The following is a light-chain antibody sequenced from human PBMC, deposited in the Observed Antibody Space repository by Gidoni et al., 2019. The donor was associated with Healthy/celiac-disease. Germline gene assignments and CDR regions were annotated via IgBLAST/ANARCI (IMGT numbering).Light chain of an antibody. J-gene: IGKJ3*01. Sequence: DIQMTHSPSSLSASVGDRVTITCRASQSISSYFNWYQQKPGKAPKLLIYAASSLQSGVPSRFSGSGSGTDFTLTISSLQPEDFAIYYCQQSNSTLFTFGPGTKVDIK. CDR2: AAS. CDR3: QQSNSTLFT. V-gene: IGKV1-39*01. CDR1: QSISSY.